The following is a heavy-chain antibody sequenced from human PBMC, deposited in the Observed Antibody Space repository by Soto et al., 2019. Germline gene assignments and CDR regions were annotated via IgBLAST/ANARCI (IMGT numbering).Heavy chain of an antibody. Sequence: QITLKESGPTLLNPTQTLTLTCTFSGFSLSTSGVAVGWIRPTPGKALKWLALIYWDDDKRYSPSLKSRLTTTKDTPKNQVVLTMTNMAPVARATYYCTHRRRDMGYGMAVWGHGTTVTVSS. CDR3: THRRRDMGYGMAV. J-gene: IGHJ6*02. CDR1: GFSLSTSGVA. D-gene: IGHD2-15*01. CDR2: IYWDDDK. V-gene: IGHV2-5*02.